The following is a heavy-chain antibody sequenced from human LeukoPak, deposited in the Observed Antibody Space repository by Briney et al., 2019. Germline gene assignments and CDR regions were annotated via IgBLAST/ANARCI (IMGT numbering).Heavy chain of an antibody. Sequence: PSETLSLTCTVSGGSISSSSYYWGWIRQPPGKGLEWIGSIYYSGSTYYNPSLKSRVTISVDTSKNQFSLKLSSVTAADTAVYYCARQMIGYRWLDCWGQGTLVTVSS. D-gene: IGHD3-9*01. J-gene: IGHJ4*02. V-gene: IGHV4-39*01. CDR1: GGSISSSSYY. CDR3: ARQMIGYRWLDC. CDR2: IYYSGST.